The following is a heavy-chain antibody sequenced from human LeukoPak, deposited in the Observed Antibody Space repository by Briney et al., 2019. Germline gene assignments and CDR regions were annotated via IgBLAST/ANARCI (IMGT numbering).Heavy chain of an antibody. CDR2: IKQDGSEK. D-gene: IGHD3-10*01. CDR1: GFTFSSYA. CDR3: ARVRDGSLLLYYFDY. V-gene: IGHV3-7*01. Sequence: GGSLRLSCAASGFTFSSYAMSWVRQAPGKGLEWVANIKQDGSEKYYVDSVKGRFTISRDNAKNSLYPQMNSLRAEDTAVYYCARVRDGSLLLYYFDYWGQGTLVTVSS. J-gene: IGHJ4*02.